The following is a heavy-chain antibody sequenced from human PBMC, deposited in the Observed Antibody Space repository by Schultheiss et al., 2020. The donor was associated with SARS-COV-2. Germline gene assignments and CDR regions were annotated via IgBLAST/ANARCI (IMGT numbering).Heavy chain of an antibody. V-gene: IGHV4-34*01. CDR2: INHSGST. J-gene: IGHJ5*02. D-gene: IGHD2-2*02. CDR3: ARDQGGYCSSTSCYSGWFDP. Sequence: ESLKISCAVYGGSFSGYYWSWIRQPPGKGLEWIGEINHSGSTNYNPSLKSRVTISVDTSKNQFSLKLSSVTAADTAVYYCARDQGGYCSSTSCYSGWFDPWGQGTLVTVSS. CDR1: GGSFSGYY.